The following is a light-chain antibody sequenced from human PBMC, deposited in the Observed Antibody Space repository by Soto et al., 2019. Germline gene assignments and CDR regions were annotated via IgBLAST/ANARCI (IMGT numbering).Light chain of an antibody. CDR2: SNN. CDR1: SSNTGSNS. J-gene: IGLJ2*01. CDR3: ASWDDSLSGLV. Sequence: QSVLTQPPSASGTPGQRVTISCSGRSSNTGSNSVNWYQKLPGTAPKLLIYSNNQRPSGVPDRFSGSKSGTSASLAISGLQSEDEADYYCASWDDSLSGLVFGGGTKLTVL. V-gene: IGLV1-44*01.